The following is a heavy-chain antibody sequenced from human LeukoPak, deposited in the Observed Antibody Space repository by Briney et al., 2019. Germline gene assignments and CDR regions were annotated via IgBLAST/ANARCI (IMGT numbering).Heavy chain of an antibody. CDR3: ARDQFPSLSSGYYFRGAYDAFDI. D-gene: IGHD3-22*01. CDR2: ISYDGSNK. V-gene: IGHV3-30*04. Sequence: GGSLRLSCAASGFTFSSYAMHWVRQAPGKGLEWVAVISYDGSNKYYADSVKGRFTISRDNSKNTLYLQMNSLRAEDTAVYYCARDQFPSLSSGYYFRGAYDAFDIWGQGTMVTVSS. J-gene: IGHJ3*02. CDR1: GFTFSSYA.